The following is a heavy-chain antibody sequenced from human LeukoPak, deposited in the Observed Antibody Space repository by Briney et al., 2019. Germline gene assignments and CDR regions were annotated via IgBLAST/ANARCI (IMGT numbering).Heavy chain of an antibody. CDR2: IGSSGGGI. J-gene: IGHJ3*01. CDR1: GFTFSTYT. D-gene: IGHD3-22*01. CDR3: ARELSRFTMIGNRLDGLDL. Sequence: GGSLRLSCAASGFTFSTYTMYWVRHPPGKRLEWVSIIGSSGGGIHYADSVKGRFTISRDNSKNTLFLQMSSLRVEDTAVYYCARELSRFTMIGNRLDGLDLWGQGTMVTVTS. V-gene: IGHV3-23*01.